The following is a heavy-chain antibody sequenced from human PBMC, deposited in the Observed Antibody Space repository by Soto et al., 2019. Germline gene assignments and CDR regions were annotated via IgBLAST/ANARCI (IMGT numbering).Heavy chain of an antibody. CDR1: GFTFSSFA. V-gene: IGHV3-23*01. J-gene: IGHJ4*02. Sequence: EVRLLESGGGLVQPGGSLILSCAASGFTFSSFAMSWVRQSPGRGPEWISRVVGGGYGPSYADSVMGRFTISRDNSKNTLYLQMDSLRAEDTATYYCTKMQGMEVWEYSFDFWGQGTLVTVSS. D-gene: IGHD2-8*02. CDR2: VVGGGYGP. CDR3: TKMQGMEVWEYSFDF.